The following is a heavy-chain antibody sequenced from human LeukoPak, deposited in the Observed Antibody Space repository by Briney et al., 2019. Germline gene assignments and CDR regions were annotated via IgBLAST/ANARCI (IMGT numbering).Heavy chain of an antibody. CDR3: AREPYCSSTSCYTREYFDL. CDR2: IYYSGST. Sequence: SETLSLTCTVSGGPISSGDYYWSWIRQPPGKGLEWIGYIYYSGSTYYSPSLKSRVTISVDTSKNQFSLKLSSVTAADTAVYYCAREPYCSSTSCYTREYFDLWGRGTLVTVSS. CDR1: GGPISSGDYY. D-gene: IGHD2-2*02. V-gene: IGHV4-30-4*08. J-gene: IGHJ2*01.